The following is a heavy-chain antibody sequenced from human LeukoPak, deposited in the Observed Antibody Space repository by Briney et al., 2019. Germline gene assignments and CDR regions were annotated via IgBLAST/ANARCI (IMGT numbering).Heavy chain of an antibody. CDR3: ARHPYGVLDY. CDR2: IKQDGSEK. V-gene: IGHV3-7*01. CDR1: GFSFDTYW. Sequence: GGSLRLSCAVSGFSFDTYWMTWVRQAPGKGLEWVANIKQDGSEKYYVDSVKGRFAISRDNAKNSLYLQMNSLRAEDTAVYYCARHPYGVLDYWGQGTLVTVSS. J-gene: IGHJ4*02. D-gene: IGHD4-17*01.